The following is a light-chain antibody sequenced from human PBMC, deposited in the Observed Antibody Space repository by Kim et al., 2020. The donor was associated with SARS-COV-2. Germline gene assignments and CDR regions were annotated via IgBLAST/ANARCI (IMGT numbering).Light chain of an antibody. Sequence: SPAESATLSCRARQSVSSSYLAWDQQKPGQAPRLLIYGASSRATGIPDRFSGSGSGTDFTLTISRLEPEDFAVYYCQQYGSSPLTFGGGTKVDIK. V-gene: IGKV3-20*01. CDR2: GAS. CDR1: QSVSSSY. J-gene: IGKJ4*01. CDR3: QQYGSSPLT.